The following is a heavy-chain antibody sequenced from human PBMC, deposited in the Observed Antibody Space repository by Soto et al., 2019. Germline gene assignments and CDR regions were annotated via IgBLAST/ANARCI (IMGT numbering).Heavy chain of an antibody. V-gene: IGHV4-31*03. CDR2: LYYSGRT. J-gene: IGHJ6*02. D-gene: IGHD1-26*01. CDR1: GGSISSGGYY. CDR3: ASGTEVSPSWDV. Sequence: QVQLQESGPGLVKPSQTLSLTCTVSGGSISSGGYYWSWIRQHPGKGLEWIGYLYYSGRTYYNPSLKRRVTISVDTSKNQFSLRLSSVTAADTAVYYCASGTEVSPSWDVWGQGTTVTVSS.